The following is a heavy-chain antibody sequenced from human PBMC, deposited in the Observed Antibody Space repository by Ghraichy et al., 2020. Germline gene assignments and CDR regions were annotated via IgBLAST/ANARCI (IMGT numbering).Heavy chain of an antibody. D-gene: IGHD6-19*01. CDR2: IWHDGSKK. Sequence: GESLNISCAASGFIFSNYAMHWVRQAPGKGLEGVAVIWHDGSKKYYADSVRGRFTISRDYSKNILYLQMNSLRAEDTTVYYCARDPGLGQWLAEGWFDPWGQGTLVTVSS. CDR1: GFIFSNYA. V-gene: IGHV3-33*01. CDR3: ARDPGLGQWLAEGWFDP. J-gene: IGHJ5*02.